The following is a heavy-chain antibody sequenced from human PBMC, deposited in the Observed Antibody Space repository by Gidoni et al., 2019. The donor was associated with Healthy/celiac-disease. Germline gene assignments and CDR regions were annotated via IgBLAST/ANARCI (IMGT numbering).Heavy chain of an antibody. D-gene: IGHD4-17*01. CDR1: GFTFSNYS. V-gene: IGHV3-21*01. CDR2: ISSSSSSYI. J-gene: IGHJ6*02. Sequence: EVQLVESGGGLVKPGGSLRLSCAASGFTFSNYSMTWGRQAPGKGLEWVSAISSSSSSYIYYADSGKGRFTISRDNAKNSLYLQMNSLRAEDTAVYYCARDPYGYYYGMDVWGQGTTVTVSS. CDR3: ARDPYGYYYGMDV.